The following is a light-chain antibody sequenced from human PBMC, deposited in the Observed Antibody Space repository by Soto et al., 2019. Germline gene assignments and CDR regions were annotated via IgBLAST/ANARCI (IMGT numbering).Light chain of an antibody. J-gene: IGLJ1*01. CDR1: SSNVGSHNY. CDR2: EVN. CDR3: SSYSSTSTPYV. Sequence: SALTQPASVSGSPGQSITISCTATSSNVGSHNYVFWYQQHPGKAPKLIIFEVNSRPSGVSNRFSGPKSGSAASLTISGLQAEDEADYYCSSYSSTSTPYVFGGGTKVTVL. V-gene: IGLV2-14*01.